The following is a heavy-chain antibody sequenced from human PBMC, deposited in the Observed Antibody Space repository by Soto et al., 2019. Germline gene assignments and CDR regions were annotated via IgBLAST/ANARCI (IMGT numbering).Heavy chain of an antibody. CDR3: AKHLGEGYFDY. J-gene: IGHJ4*02. CDR2: IYYSGST. Sequence: QLQLQESGPGLVKPSETLSLTCTVSGDSISSSTYFWGWVRQPPGKGLEWIGSIYYSGSTYYNPSLKDRGPLSVDTSKNHFSLKLSSVTAADTAVYYCAKHLGEGYFDYWGQGTLVTVSS. CDR1: GDSISSSTYF. V-gene: IGHV4-39*01.